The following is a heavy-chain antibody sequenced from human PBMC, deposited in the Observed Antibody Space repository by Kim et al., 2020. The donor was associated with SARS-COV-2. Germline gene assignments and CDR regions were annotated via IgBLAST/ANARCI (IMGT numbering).Heavy chain of an antibody. CDR3: ARSSGIFGAIYGMDV. J-gene: IGHJ6*02. D-gene: IGHD3-3*01. V-gene: IGHV4-31*02. Sequence: PSLKSRVTISVDTSKNQFSLKLSSVTAADTAVYYCARSSGIFGAIYGMDVWGQGTTVTVSS.